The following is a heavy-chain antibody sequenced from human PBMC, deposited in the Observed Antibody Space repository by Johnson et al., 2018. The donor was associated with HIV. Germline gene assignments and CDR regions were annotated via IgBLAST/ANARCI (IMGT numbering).Heavy chain of an antibody. Sequence: MLLVESGGGLIQPGESLRLSCAASGFTVNNNYMNWVRQTPGKGLEWVSVIYTGGSTYYADSVKGRFTISRDNSKNTLFLQMNSLRAEDTAVYYCASGHSPDAFDIWGQGTIVTVSS. CDR2: IYTGGST. CDR1: GFTVNNNY. V-gene: IGHV3-53*01. J-gene: IGHJ3*02. D-gene: IGHD6-13*01. CDR3: ASGHSPDAFDI.